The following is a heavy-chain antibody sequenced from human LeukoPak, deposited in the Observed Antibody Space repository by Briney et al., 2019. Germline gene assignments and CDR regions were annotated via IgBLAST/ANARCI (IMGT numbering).Heavy chain of an antibody. CDR3: ASGSNGDYDY. V-gene: IGHV3-21*01. J-gene: IGHJ4*02. D-gene: IGHD4-17*01. CDR2: ISSSSSYI. CDR1: GFTFSSCR. Sequence: PGGALRLSCAASGFTFSSCRMNWVRQAPGKGLEGVSSISSSSSYIYYADSVKGRFTISRDNAKNSLYLQMNSLRAEDTAVYYCASGSNGDYDYWGQGTLVTVSS.